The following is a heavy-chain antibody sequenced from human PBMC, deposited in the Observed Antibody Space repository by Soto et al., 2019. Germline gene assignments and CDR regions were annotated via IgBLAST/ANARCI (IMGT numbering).Heavy chain of an antibody. V-gene: IGHV2-5*02. CDR3: AHGSGWLSDY. J-gene: IGHJ4*02. CDR1: GFSLTSPAVG. D-gene: IGHD6-19*01. CDR2: IYWDDDK. Sequence: QITLKESGPTLVKPTQTLTLTCTFSGFSLTSPAVGVNWIRQPPGKALEWLALIYWDDDKQYSPSLKSRLTITKDTSKNQVVLTMTNMDPVDTATYYCAHGSGWLSDYWGQGILVTVSS.